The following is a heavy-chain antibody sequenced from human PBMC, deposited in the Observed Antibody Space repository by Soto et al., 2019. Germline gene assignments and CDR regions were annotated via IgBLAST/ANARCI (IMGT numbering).Heavy chain of an antibody. CDR3: ARGHSTDCSNGVCSFFYNQEMDV. Sequence: ASVKVSCKASGYSFTDYHIHWVRQAPGQGLEWLGRINPKSGGTSTAQKFQGWVTMTRDMSISTVYMELTRLRSDDTAVYFCARGHSTDCSNGVCSFFYNQEMDVWGQGTTVTVSS. J-gene: IGHJ6*02. CDR2: INPKSGGT. V-gene: IGHV1-2*04. CDR1: GYSFTDYH. D-gene: IGHD2-8*01.